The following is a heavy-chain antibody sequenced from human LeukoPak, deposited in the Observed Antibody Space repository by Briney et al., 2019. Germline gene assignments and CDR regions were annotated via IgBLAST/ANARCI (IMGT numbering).Heavy chain of an antibody. D-gene: IGHD3-16*01. Sequence: GGSLRLSRAASGYTFNTYDMHWVRQTTGQGLEWISSIDSSGGYTYYAGSVKGRFTISRENDKNSLYLHMNSLRVGDTAVYSCVRGGEIGLDYWGHGTLVTVSS. CDR1: GYTFNTYD. CDR2: IDSSGGYT. V-gene: IGHV3-13*01. CDR3: VRGGEIGLDY. J-gene: IGHJ4*01.